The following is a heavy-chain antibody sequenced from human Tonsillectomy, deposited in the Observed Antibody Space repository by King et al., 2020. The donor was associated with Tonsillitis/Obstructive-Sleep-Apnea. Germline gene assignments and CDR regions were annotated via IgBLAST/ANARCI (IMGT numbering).Heavy chain of an antibody. CDR3: ATLSTSGYFFDY. J-gene: IGHJ4*02. Sequence: DVQLVESGGGLVQPGGSLRLSCAVSGFTFSNYEMNWVRQAPGKGLEWISYISSSGRTSFYADSVKGRFTISRDNAKNSLSLQMNSLRVEETAVYYCATLSTSGYFFDYWGQGTLVTVAS. V-gene: IGHV3-48*03. D-gene: IGHD5-12*01. CDR2: ISSSGRTS. CDR1: GFTFSNYE.